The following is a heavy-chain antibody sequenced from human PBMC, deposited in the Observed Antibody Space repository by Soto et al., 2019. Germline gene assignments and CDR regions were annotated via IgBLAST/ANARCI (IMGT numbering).Heavy chain of an antibody. CDR2: ISGSGGST. CDR1: GFTFASYA. V-gene: IGHV3-23*01. Sequence: EVQLLESGGGLVQPGGSLRLSCAASGFTFASYAMTWVRQAPGKGLEWVSLISGSGGSTYYADSVKGRFTISRDNSKNTLFLQMNSLRADDTALYYCAKDRADNLYFDYWGQGTLVTVSS. D-gene: IGHD3-9*01. CDR3: AKDRADNLYFDY. J-gene: IGHJ4*02.